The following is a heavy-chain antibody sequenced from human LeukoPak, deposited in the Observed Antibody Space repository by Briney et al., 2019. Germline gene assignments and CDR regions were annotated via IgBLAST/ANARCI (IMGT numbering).Heavy chain of an antibody. CDR3: ARDGRGYSYGYDYYFDY. V-gene: IGHV1-69*13. D-gene: IGHD5-18*01. Sequence: SVKVSCKASGGTFSSYAISWVRQAPGQGLEWMGGIIPIFGTANYAQKFQGRVTITADESTSTAYMELSSLRSEDTAVYYCARDGRGYSYGYDYYFDYWGQGTLVTVSS. CDR2: IIPIFGTA. J-gene: IGHJ4*02. CDR1: GGTFSSYA.